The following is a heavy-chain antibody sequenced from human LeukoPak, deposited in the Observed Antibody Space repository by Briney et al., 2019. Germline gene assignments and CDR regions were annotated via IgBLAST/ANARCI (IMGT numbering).Heavy chain of an antibody. V-gene: IGHV3-43*01. Sequence: GGSLRLSCATSGFSFDRYTIHWVRQAPGKGLEWVSLAGWAGGTTFYSDSVRGRFTISRDSGRKSVYLQMNSLTTDDTAFYFCAKELDTMFFDYWGQGALVTVSS. D-gene: IGHD3-10*02. CDR2: AGWAGGTT. J-gene: IGHJ4*02. CDR1: GFSFDRYT. CDR3: AKELDTMFFDY.